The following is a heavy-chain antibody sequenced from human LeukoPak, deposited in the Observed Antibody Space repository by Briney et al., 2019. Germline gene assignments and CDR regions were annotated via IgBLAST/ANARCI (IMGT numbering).Heavy chain of an antibody. CDR3: ARLYYYDSSGFFFDY. Sequence: SETLSLTCTVSGGSISCYYWSWIRQPPGKGLEWIGYIYYSGSTNYNPSLKSRVTISVDTSKNQFSLKLSSVTAADTAVYYCARLYYYDSSGFFFDYWGQGTLVTVSS. D-gene: IGHD3-22*01. CDR1: GGSISCYY. V-gene: IGHV4-59*01. CDR2: IYYSGST. J-gene: IGHJ4*02.